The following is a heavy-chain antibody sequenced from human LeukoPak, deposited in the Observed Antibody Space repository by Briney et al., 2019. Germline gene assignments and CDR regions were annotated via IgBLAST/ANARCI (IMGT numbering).Heavy chain of an antibody. CDR1: GGSFSGYY. Sequence: SETLSLTCAVYGGSFSGYYWSWIRQPPGKGLEWIWEINHSGSTNYNPSLKSRVTISVDASTNQFSLKLSSVTAADTAVYYCARGILLWFGELLPNPYYYYGMDVWGQGTTVTVSS. D-gene: IGHD3-10*01. V-gene: IGHV4-34*01. CDR2: INHSGST. J-gene: IGHJ6*02. CDR3: ARGILLWFGELLPNPYYYYGMDV.